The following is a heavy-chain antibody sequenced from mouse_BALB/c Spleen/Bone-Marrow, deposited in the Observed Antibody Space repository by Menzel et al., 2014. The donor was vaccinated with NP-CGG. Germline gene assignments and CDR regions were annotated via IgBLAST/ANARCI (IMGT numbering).Heavy chain of an antibody. CDR1: GFNIRDTY. J-gene: IGHJ3*01. CDR2: IDPANGNT. CDR3: AGDGAY. Sequence: EVQLQQSGAELVKPGASVKLSCTASGFNIRDTYMHWVKQRPEQGLEWIGRIDPANGNTKYDPKFQGKATITADTSSNTAYLQLSGLTSEDTAVYYCAGDGAYWGQGTLVTVSA. D-gene: IGHD3-3*01. V-gene: IGHV14-3*02.